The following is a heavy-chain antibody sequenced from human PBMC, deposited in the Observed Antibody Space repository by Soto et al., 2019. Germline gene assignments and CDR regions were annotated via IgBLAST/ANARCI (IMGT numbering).Heavy chain of an antibody. CDR1: GFTFSSYS. CDR3: ARDAPPDDY. V-gene: IGHV3-48*01. CDR2: ISSSRGTI. Sequence: EVQLVESGGGLVQPGGSLRLSCAASGFTFSSYSMNWVRQAPGKGLEWVSYISSSRGTIYYADSVKGRFTISTDIARNSLYLPMNSLRAEDTAVYYCARDAPPDDYWGQGTLVTVSS. J-gene: IGHJ4*02.